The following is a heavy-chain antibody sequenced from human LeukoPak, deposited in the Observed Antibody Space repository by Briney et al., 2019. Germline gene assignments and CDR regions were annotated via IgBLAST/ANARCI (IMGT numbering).Heavy chain of an antibody. CDR3: ATLWFGELLYKAWFDP. CDR2: MNPNSGNT. CDR1: GYTFTSYD. D-gene: IGHD3-10*01. Sequence: ASVKVSCKASGYTFTSYDINWVRQATGQGLEWMGWMNPNSGNTGYAQKFQGRVTMTEDTSTDTAYMELSSLRSEDTAVYYCATLWFGELLYKAWFDPWGQGTLVTVSS. J-gene: IGHJ5*02. V-gene: IGHV1-8*01.